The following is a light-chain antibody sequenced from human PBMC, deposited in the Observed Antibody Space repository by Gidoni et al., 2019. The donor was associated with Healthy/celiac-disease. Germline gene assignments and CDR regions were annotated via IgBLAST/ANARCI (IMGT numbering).Light chain of an antibody. CDR1: QGISRY. Sequence: DIQLTQSPSFLSASVGDRVTITCRASQGISRYLAWYQQKPGTAPTLLIYAASTWQRGVPSRFSGSGSGTEFTLTICSLQPEDFATYDCQQHNSYPPFTFGQGTRLEIK. CDR3: QQHNSYPPFT. J-gene: IGKJ5*01. V-gene: IGKV1-9*01. CDR2: AAS.